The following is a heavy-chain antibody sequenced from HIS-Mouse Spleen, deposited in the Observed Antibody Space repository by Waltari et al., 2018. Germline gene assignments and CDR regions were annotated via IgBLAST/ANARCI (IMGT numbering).Heavy chain of an antibody. Sequence: QVQLQQWGAGLLKPSETLSLTCAVDGGSFSGYYWSWIRPPPGKGLEWIGEINHSGSTNYNPSLKSRVTISVDTSKNQFSLKLSSVTAADTAVYYCARGRFHSWNDAFDIWGQGTMVTVSS. D-gene: IGHD1-1*01. CDR2: INHSGST. CDR3: ARGRFHSWNDAFDI. CDR1: GGSFSGYY. V-gene: IGHV4-34*01. J-gene: IGHJ3*02.